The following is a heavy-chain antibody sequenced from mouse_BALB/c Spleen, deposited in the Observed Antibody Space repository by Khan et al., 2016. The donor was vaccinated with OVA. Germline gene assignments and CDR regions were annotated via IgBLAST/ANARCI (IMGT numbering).Heavy chain of an antibody. D-gene: IGHD2-2*01. CDR2: IDPSDSET. J-gene: IGHJ3*01. V-gene: IGHV1-61*01. Sequence: VQLQQSGAELVRPGASVKLSCKASGYTFTSYWMNWVKQRPGHGLEWIGRIDPSDSETHYNQMFNDKATLTVDKSSSTAYMHLSSLTPEDSAVYYCARREKYGYDPSWFAYWGQGTLVTVSA. CDR1: GYTFTSYW. CDR3: ARREKYGYDPSWFAY.